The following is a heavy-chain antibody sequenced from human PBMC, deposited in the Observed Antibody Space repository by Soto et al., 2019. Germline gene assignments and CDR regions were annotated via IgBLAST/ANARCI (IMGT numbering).Heavy chain of an antibody. CDR3: ARGLVYYCSGSYHGMDV. CDR2: INHSVST. J-gene: IGHJ6*02. V-gene: IGHV4-34*01. D-gene: IGHD3-10*01. CDR1: GGSFSGYY. Sequence: SDTLSLTCAVHGGSFSGYYWSWMRQPPGEGMEWIGEINHSVSTYYNPSIKSRFTISVDTSKTHSSLKLSSVTAADTAVYYCARGLVYYCSGSYHGMDVWGQGTTVTVSS.